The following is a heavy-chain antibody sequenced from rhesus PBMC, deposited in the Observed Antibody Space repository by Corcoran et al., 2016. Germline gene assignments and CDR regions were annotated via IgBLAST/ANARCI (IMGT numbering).Heavy chain of an antibody. CDR1: GCSFSGYY. Sequence: QVQLQESGPGLVKPSETLSLPCAVSGCSFSGYYWGWIRQPPGKGLAWIGYISGRSGSTDYNPSLKSRVTISTDTSKNQFSLKLNSVTAADTAVYYCAREVEYCSGIYCYGDYWGQGVLVTVSS. V-gene: IGHV4-165*01. J-gene: IGHJ4*01. CDR2: ISGRSGST. CDR3: AREVEYCSGIYCYGDY. D-gene: IGHD2-27*01.